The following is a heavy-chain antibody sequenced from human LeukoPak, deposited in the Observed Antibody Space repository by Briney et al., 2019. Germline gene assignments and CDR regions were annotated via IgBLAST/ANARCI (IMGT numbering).Heavy chain of an antibody. CDR3: AVNYGDDAFDI. CDR1: GGSISSYY. D-gene: IGHD4-17*01. Sequence: LETLSLTCTVSGGSISSYYWSWIRQPAGKGLEWIGRIYTSGSTNYNPSLKSRVTMSVDTSKNHFSLKLSSVTAADTSVYYCAVNYGDDAFDIWGQGTMVTVSS. CDR2: IYTSGST. V-gene: IGHV4-4*07. J-gene: IGHJ3*02.